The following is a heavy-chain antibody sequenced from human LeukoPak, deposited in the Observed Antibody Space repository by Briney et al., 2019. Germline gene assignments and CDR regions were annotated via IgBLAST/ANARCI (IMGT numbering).Heavy chain of an antibody. CDR3: ARDFTTSGIGSFDY. J-gene: IGHJ4*02. Sequence: GGSLRLSCAASGFTFSSYAMSWVRQAPGKGLEWVAVIWYDGSNKYYADSVKGRFTISRDNSKNTLYLQMNSLRAEDTAVYYCARDFTTSGIGSFDYWGQGTLVTVSS. CDR2: IWYDGSNK. CDR1: GFTFSSYA. D-gene: IGHD3-10*01. V-gene: IGHV3-33*08.